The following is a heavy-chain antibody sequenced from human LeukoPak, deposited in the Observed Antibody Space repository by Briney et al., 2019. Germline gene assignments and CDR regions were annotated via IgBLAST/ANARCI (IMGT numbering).Heavy chain of an antibody. D-gene: IGHD3-9*01. CDR2: ISSSSSYI. J-gene: IGHJ4*02. CDR3: ARSTSGYDILTGPDY. CDR1: GFTFSSYS. V-gene: IGHV3-21*01. Sequence: GGSLRLSCAASGFTFSSYSMNWVRQAPGKGLEWVSSISSSSSYIYYADSVKGRFTISRDNAKNSLYLQMNSLRAEDTAVYYCARSTSGYDILTGPDYWGQGTLVTVSS.